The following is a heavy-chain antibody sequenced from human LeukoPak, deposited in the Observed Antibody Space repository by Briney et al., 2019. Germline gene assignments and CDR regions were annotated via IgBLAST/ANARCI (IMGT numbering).Heavy chain of an antibody. V-gene: IGHV5-10-1*04. CDR3: TIGRYYDSSGRMWPSFDY. Sequence: PGESLRISCKGSGYSFTNYWITWVRQMPGKGLEWMGKIDPSDSYTNYSPSFQGQVTISADKSISTAYLQWSSLKASDTAMYYCTIGRYYDSSGRMWPSFDYWGQGTLVTVPS. D-gene: IGHD3-22*01. CDR2: IDPSDSYT. CDR1: GYSFTNYW. J-gene: IGHJ4*02.